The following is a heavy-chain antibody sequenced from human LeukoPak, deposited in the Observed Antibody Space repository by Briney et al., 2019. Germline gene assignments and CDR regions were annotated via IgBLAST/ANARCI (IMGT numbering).Heavy chain of an antibody. D-gene: IGHD5/OR15-5a*01. Sequence: GGSLRLSCAASGFTFSSSWMNWIRQAPGKGPEWVANLNHDGTKKYYVDSVKGRFTISRDNAKNLLSLQMNSLRAEDTAVYYCTRASLYSVQDFWGQGTLVTVSS. CDR2: LNHDGTKK. CDR3: TRASLYSVQDF. V-gene: IGHV3-7*04. J-gene: IGHJ4*02. CDR1: GFTFSSSW.